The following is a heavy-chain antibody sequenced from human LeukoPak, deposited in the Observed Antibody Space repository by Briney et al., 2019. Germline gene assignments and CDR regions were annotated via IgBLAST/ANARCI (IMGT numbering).Heavy chain of an antibody. J-gene: IGHJ5*02. V-gene: IGHV3-7*01. CDR3: GRSIAPTSWCHWFDP. D-gene: IGHD6-6*01. CDR1: GFAFGTYA. Sequence: GGSLRLSCAGSGFAFGTYAMTWVRQAPGKGLEWVANIKQDGSEKYYVDSVKGRFTISRDNAKNSLYLQMNSLRAEDTAVYYCGRSIAPTSWCHWFDPWGQGTLVTVSS. CDR2: IKQDGSEK.